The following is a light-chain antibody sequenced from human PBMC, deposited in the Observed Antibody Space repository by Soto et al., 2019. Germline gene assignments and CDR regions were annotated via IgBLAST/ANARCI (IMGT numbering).Light chain of an antibody. CDR3: QQYGSSPRWT. CDR1: QSVLFRSDNQNY. J-gene: IGKJ1*01. CDR2: GAS. V-gene: IGKV4-1*01. Sequence: DIVMTQSPDSLAVSLGERATISCKSSQSVLFRSDNQNYLAWYQQKPGQAPRLLIYGASSRATGIPDRFSGSGSGTDFTLTISRLEPEDFAVYYCQQYGSSPRWTFGQGTKVDIK.